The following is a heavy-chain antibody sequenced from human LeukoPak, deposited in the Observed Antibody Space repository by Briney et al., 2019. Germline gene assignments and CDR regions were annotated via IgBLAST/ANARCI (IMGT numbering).Heavy chain of an antibody. CDR1: GFTVSSNY. CDR2: IRYDGSNK. Sequence: GGSLRLSCAASGFTVSSNYMSWVRQAPGKGLEWVAFIRYDGSNKYYADSVKGRFTISRDNSKNTLYLQMNSLRAEDTAVYYCAKDYYDSSHYYYYMDVWGKGTTVTISS. V-gene: IGHV3-30*02. J-gene: IGHJ6*03. CDR3: AKDYYDSSHYYYYMDV. D-gene: IGHD3-22*01.